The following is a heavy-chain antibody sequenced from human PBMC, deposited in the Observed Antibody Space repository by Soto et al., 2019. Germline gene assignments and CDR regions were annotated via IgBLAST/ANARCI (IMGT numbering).Heavy chain of an antibody. CDR3: AREFCSGGNCYTYYFDP. CDR1: GFTFTRYS. Sequence: GGSLRLSCAASGFTFTRYSMNWVRQAPGKGLEWVSSISSTTNYIYYADSMKGRFTVSRDNAKNSVYLEMNSLRDEDTAVYYCAREFCSGGNCYTYYFDPWGQGIPVTVSS. CDR2: ISSTTNYI. V-gene: IGHV3-21*01. J-gene: IGHJ5*02. D-gene: IGHD2-15*01.